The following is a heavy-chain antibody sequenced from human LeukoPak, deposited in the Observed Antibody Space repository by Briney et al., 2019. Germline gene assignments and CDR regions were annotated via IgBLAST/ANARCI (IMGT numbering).Heavy chain of an antibody. CDR2: ISSSSSYI. J-gene: IGHJ5*02. D-gene: IGHD3-22*01. CDR1: GFTFSSYS. CDR3: AREVVITKDWFDP. V-gene: IGHV3-21*01. Sequence: GGSLRLSCAASGFTFSSYSMNWVRQAPGKGLEWVSSISSSSSYIYYADSVKGRFTISRDNAKNSLYLQMNSLRAEDTAVYYCAREVVITKDWFDPWGQGAQVTVSS.